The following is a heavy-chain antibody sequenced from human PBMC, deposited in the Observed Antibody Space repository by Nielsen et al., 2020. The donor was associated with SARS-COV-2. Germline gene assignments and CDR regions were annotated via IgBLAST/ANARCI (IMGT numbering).Heavy chain of an antibody. CDR2: IWYDGSNK. V-gene: IGHV3-33*08. J-gene: IGHJ4*02. Sequence: LSLTCAASGFTFSNAWMSWVRQAPGKGLEWVAVIWYDGSNKYYADSVKGRFTISRDNSKNTLYLQMNSLRAEDTAVYYCASDLNCSGGSCSDFWGQGTLVTVSS. CDR3: ASDLNCSGGSCSDF. CDR1: GFTFSNAW. D-gene: IGHD2-15*01.